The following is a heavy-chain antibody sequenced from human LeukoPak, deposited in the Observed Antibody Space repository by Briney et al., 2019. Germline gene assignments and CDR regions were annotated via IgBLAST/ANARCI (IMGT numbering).Heavy chain of an antibody. Sequence: ASVKVSCKASGYTFTGYYMHWVRQAPGQGLEWMGWINPNSGGTNYAQKFQGRVTMTRDTSISTAYMELSRLRSDDTAVYYRARSCSSTSCPFDYWSQGTLVTVSS. CDR3: ARSCSSTSCPFDY. J-gene: IGHJ4*02. D-gene: IGHD2-2*01. V-gene: IGHV1-2*02. CDR2: INPNSGGT. CDR1: GYTFTGYY.